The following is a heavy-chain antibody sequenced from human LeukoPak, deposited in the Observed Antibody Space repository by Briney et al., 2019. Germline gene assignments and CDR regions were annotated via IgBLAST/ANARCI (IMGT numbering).Heavy chain of an antibody. CDR1: GFTFSSYA. V-gene: IGHV3-23*01. D-gene: IGHD6-19*01. J-gene: IGHJ4*02. CDR3: ARRQQWLNHFDY. Sequence: AGGSLRLSCAASGFTFSSYAMSWVRQAPGKGLEWVSAISGSGGSTYYADSVKGRFTISRDNAKNSLYLQMNSLRAEDTAVYYCARRQQWLNHFDYWGQGTLVTVSS. CDR2: ISGSGGST.